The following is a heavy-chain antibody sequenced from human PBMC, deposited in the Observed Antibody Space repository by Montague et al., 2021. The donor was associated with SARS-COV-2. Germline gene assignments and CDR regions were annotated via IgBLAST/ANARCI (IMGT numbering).Heavy chain of an antibody. D-gene: IGHD5-24*01. Sequence: SETLSLTCTVSGVVEHRRKSDEHTPELQSLAEFVCRLHLRKKTNYNPSLETRVTISVDPSKNQFSLKLSSVTAADTAVYYCAREDRWNWFDPWGQGTLV. CDR1: GVVEHRRK. CDR2: LHLRKKT. V-gene: IGHV4-4*07. CDR3: AREDRWNWFDP. J-gene: IGHJ5*02.